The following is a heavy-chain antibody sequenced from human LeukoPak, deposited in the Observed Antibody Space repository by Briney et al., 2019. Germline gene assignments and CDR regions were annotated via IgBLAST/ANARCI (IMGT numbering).Heavy chain of an antibody. V-gene: IGHV4-39*01. D-gene: IGHD3-3*01. Sequence: SETLSLTCTVSGGSISSSSYYWGWIRQPPGKGLEWIGSIYYSGSTYYNPSLKSRVTISVDTSKNQFSLKLSSVTAADTAVYYCASRATYYDFWSGYYGAPGWFDPWGQGTLVTVSS. CDR2: IYYSGST. CDR1: GGSISSSSYY. CDR3: ASRATYYDFWSGYYGAPGWFDP. J-gene: IGHJ5*02.